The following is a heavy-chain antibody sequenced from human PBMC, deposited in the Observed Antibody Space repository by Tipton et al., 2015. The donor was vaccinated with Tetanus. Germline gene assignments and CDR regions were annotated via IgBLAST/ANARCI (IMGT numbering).Heavy chain of an antibody. Sequence: SLRLSCAASGFSFSSYAMTWVRQAPGKGLEWVSSIGANGGSPSYADSVKGRFTVSRDNSKNTLDLQMNSLRVEDTAIYYCAKATIGTSYDFWSGHYEAPPELANFDYWGQGTLVTVSS. CDR2: IGANGGSP. CDR1: GFSFSSYA. D-gene: IGHD3-3*01. V-gene: IGHV3-23*01. J-gene: IGHJ4*02. CDR3: AKATIGTSYDFWSGHYEAPPELANFDY.